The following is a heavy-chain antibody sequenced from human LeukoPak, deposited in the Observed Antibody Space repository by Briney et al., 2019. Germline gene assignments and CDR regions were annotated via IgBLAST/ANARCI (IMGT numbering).Heavy chain of an antibody. CDR3: ARGADYGDPLDP. CDR2: IYYSGST. J-gene: IGHJ5*02. CDR1: GGSISSGDYY. V-gene: IGHV4-30-4*01. Sequence: SETLSLTCTVSGGSISSGDYYWSWIRQPPGKGLEWIGYIYYSGSTYYNPSLKSRVTISVDTSKNQFSLKLSSVTAADTAVYYCARGADYGDPLDPWGQGTLVTVSS. D-gene: IGHD4-17*01.